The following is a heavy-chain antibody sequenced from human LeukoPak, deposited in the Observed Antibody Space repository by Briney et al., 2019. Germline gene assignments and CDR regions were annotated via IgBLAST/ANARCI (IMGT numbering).Heavy chain of an antibody. Sequence: PSQTLSLTCTVAGGSISSGSYDSSWIRQPAGKGLEWFGRIYTSSSTNYNPSLKPRVTISVDPSKNQFSLKLSSVTAADTALYYCARSLGSVINADNWFDPWGQGTLVTVSS. V-gene: IGHV4-61*02. CDR2: IYTSSST. CDR3: ARSLGSVINADNWFDP. D-gene: IGHD3-10*01. J-gene: IGHJ5*02. CDR1: GGSISSGSYD.